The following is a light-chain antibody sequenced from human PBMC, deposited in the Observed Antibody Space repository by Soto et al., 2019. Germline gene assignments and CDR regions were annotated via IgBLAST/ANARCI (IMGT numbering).Light chain of an antibody. CDR1: QSVSSSY. CDR2: DAS. Sequence: ELVLTQSPATLSLSPGERATLSCGASQSVSSSYLAWYQHKPGLAPRLLIYDASSRATGIPDRFSGSGSGTDFTLTISRLEPEDFAVYYCQQYGSSPITFGQGTRLEIK. J-gene: IGKJ5*01. CDR3: QQYGSSPIT. V-gene: IGKV3D-20*01.